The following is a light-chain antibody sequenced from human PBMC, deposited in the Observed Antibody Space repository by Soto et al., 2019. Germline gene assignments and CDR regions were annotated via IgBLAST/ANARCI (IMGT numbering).Light chain of an antibody. CDR2: RNN. Sequence: VLTQPPSASGTPGQRVTISCSGSSSNIGSNFIYWYQQLPGTAPKLLIYRNNERPSGVPDRFSGSKSGTSASLAISGLRSEDEADYHCAAWDDSLSGVVFGGGTKLTVL. J-gene: IGLJ2*01. V-gene: IGLV1-47*01. CDR1: SSNIGSNF. CDR3: AAWDDSLSGVV.